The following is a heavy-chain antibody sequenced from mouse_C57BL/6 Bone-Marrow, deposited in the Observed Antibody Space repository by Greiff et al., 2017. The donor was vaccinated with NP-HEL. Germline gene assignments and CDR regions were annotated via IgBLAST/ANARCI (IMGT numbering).Heavy chain of an antibody. CDR1: GYAFSSSW. CDR3: ARYDYDEYYFDY. J-gene: IGHJ2*01. CDR2: IYPGDGDT. V-gene: IGHV1-82*01. Sequence: QVQLQQSGPELVKPGASVKISCKASGYAFSSSWMNWVKQRPGKGLEWIGRIYPGDGDTNYNGKFKGKATLTADKSSSTAYMQLSSLTSEDSAVDFCARYDYDEYYFDYWGQGTTLTVSS. D-gene: IGHD2-4*01.